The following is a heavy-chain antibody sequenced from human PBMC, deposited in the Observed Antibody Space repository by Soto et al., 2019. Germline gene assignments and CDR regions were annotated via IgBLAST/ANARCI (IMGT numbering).Heavy chain of an antibody. J-gene: IGHJ4*02. V-gene: IGHV1-69*10. CDR1: GGTFSSYT. D-gene: IGHD3-3*01. Sequence: SVKVSCKASGGTFSSYTISWVRQAPGQGLEWMGGIIPILGVANYAEKFQGRVTITADKSTSTAYMELSSLRSEDTAVYYCARGAVGDFWSGYYQYFDYWGRGTLVTVSS. CDR3: ARGAVGDFWSGYYQYFDY. CDR2: IIPILGVA.